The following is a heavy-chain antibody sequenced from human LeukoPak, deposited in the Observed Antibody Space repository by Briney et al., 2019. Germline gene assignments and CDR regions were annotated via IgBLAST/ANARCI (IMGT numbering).Heavy chain of an antibody. CDR1: GFTFDDYA. Sequence: QPGRSLRLSCAASGFTFDDYAMHWVRQAPGKGLEWVSGISWNSGSIGYADSVKGRFTISRDNAKNSLYLQMNSLRAEDTALYYCAKDIFGSLTGTTLDYWGQETLVTVSS. CDR2: ISWNSGSI. D-gene: IGHD1-7*01. V-gene: IGHV3-9*01. J-gene: IGHJ4*02. CDR3: AKDIFGSLTGTTLDY.